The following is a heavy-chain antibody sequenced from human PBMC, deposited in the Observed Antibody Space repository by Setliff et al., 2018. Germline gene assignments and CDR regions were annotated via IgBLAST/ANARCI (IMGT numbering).Heavy chain of an antibody. J-gene: IGHJ6*03. D-gene: IGHD3-3*01. CDR1: GASVRSHY. CDR2: IFYSGDT. V-gene: IGHV4-59*02. Sequence: SETLSLTCTVSGASVRSHYWSWIRQSPEKGLEWIGFIFYSGDTKSNPSLKSRVTMSVDTSKNQFSLKLSSVTAADTAVYYCARMSGFQYMDVWGKGTTVTVSS. CDR3: ARMSGFQYMDV.